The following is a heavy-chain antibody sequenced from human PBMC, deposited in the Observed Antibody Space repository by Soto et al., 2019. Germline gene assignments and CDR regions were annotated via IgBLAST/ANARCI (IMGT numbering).Heavy chain of an antibody. CDR3: ARGPHPYFNDY. V-gene: IGHV1-8*01. CDR2: MNTNKNNT. J-gene: IGHJ4*02. CDR1: GYNFTSSD. D-gene: IGHD2-8*01. Sequence: QVQLGQSGAAVKKPGASVKVSCKASGYNFTSSDSHWGRQDTGQGREWMGWMNTNKNNTGYAQKFQGRVTMTRNTSISTAYMELSSLGSEDPAVYYCARGPHPYFNDYVGEGTLVTVSS.